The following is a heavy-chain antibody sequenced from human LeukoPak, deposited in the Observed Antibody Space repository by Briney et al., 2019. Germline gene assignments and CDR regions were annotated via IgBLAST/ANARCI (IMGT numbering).Heavy chain of an antibody. CDR2: INSDGSST. J-gene: IGHJ4*02. CDR1: GFTFSSYW. CDR3: ASQSLYWDFDY. Sequence: GGSLRLSCAAPGFTFSSYWMHWVRQAPGKGLVWVSRINSDGSSTSYADSVKGRFTISRDNAKNTLYLQMNSLRAEDTAAYYCASQSLYWDFDYWGQGTLVTVSS. D-gene: IGHD2-8*02. V-gene: IGHV3-74*01.